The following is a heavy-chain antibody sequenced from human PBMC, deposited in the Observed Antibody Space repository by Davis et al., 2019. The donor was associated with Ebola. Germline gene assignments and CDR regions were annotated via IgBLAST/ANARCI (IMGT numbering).Heavy chain of an antibody. J-gene: IGHJ6*02. CDR1: GFTFSSYS. CDR3: ARDYMVRYYYYGMDV. D-gene: IGHD5-18*01. V-gene: IGHV3-48*02. CDR2: ISSSSSTI. Sequence: PGGSLRLSCAASGFTFSSYSMNWVRQAPGKGLEWVSYISSSSSTIYYADSVKGRFTISRDNAKNSLYLQMNSLRDEDTAVYYCARDYMVRYYYYGMDVWGQGTTVTVSS.